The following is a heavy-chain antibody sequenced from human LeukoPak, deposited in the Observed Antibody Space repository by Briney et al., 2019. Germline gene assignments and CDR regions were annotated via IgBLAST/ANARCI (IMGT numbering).Heavy chain of an antibody. CDR2: ISGSGGST. J-gene: IGHJ4*02. V-gene: IGHV3-23*01. Sequence: GGSLRLSCAASGFTFSSYAMSWVRQAPGKGLEWVSAISGSGGSTYYADSVKGRFTISRDNSKNTLYLQMNSLRAEDTAVYYCAKDLFRWDDLIYFDYWGQGTLVTVSS. D-gene: IGHD1-1*01. CDR3: AKDLFRWDDLIYFDY. CDR1: GFTFSSYA.